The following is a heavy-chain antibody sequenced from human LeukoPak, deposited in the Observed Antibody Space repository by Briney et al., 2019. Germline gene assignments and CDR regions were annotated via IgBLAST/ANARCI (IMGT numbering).Heavy chain of an antibody. V-gene: IGHV1-24*01. D-gene: IGHD1-26*01. CDR1: GYTLTELS. Sequence: ASVKVSCKVSGYTLTELSMHWVRQAPGEGLEWMGGFDPEDGETIYAQKFQGRVTMTEDTSTDTAYMELSSLRSEDTAVYYCATSTPYKGGSSGGWFDPWGQGTLVTVSS. CDR2: FDPEDGET. CDR3: ATSTPYKGGSSGGWFDP. J-gene: IGHJ5*02.